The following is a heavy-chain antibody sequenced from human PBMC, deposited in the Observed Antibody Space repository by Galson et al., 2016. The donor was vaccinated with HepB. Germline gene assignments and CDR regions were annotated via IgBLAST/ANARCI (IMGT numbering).Heavy chain of an antibody. J-gene: IGHJ3*02. CDR3: AGDAGYQNTNAHYDVFDI. Sequence: SLRLSCAGSGFTFSSSYMDWVRQAPGEGLEWVAKIKEDGSDKFYVDSVKGRFTISRDNAKNSLYLQMNSLRAEDTAVYYCAGDAGYQNTNAHYDVFDIWGQGTMVTVSS. CDR1: GFTFSSSY. V-gene: IGHV3-7*05. D-gene: IGHD2-8*01. CDR2: IKEDGSDK.